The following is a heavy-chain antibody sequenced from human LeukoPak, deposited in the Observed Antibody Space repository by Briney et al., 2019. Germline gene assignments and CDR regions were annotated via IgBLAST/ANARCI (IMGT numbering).Heavy chain of an antibody. V-gene: IGHV3-30*04. D-gene: IGHD3-10*01. CDR1: GFTFSSYA. CDR3: AKDIWSDYYYYYGMDV. CDR2: ISYDGSNK. J-gene: IGHJ6*02. Sequence: GALRLSCAASGFTFSSYAMHWVRQAPGKGLEWVAVISYDGSNKYYADSVKGRFTISRDNSKNTLYLQMNSLRAEDTAVYYCAKDIWSDYYYYYGMDVWGQGTTVTVSS.